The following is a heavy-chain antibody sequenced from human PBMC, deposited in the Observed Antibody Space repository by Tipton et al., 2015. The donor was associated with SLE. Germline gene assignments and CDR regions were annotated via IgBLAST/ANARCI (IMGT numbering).Heavy chain of an antibody. V-gene: IGHV4-4*07. Sequence: TLSLTCAVYGGSFSGYYWSWIRQPAGKGLEWIGHIYTSGSTNYNPSLKSRVTISVDTSKNQFSLKLSSVTAADTAVYYCARDRVSAFDIWGQGTMVTVSS. CDR3: ARDRVSAFDI. CDR2: IYTSGST. J-gene: IGHJ3*02. D-gene: IGHD3-10*01. CDR1: GGSFSGYY.